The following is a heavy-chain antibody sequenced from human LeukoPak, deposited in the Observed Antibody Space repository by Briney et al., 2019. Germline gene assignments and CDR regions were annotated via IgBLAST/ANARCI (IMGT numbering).Heavy chain of an antibody. CDR1: GFTFSSYE. Sequence: PGGSLRLSCAASGFTFSSYEMNWVRQAPGQGLEWVSYISSSGSTIYYADSVKGRFTISRDNAKNSLYLQMNSLRAEDTAVYYCASNSGVSSSWQRDYWGQGTLVTVSS. D-gene: IGHD6-13*01. J-gene: IGHJ4*02. CDR3: ASNSGVSSSWQRDY. V-gene: IGHV3-48*03. CDR2: ISSSGSTI.